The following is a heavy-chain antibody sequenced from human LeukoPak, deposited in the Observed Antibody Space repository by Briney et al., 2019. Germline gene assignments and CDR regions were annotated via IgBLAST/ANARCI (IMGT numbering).Heavy chain of an antibody. D-gene: IGHD3-22*01. CDR2: IYSGGST. CDR1: GFTVSSNY. CDR3: ARDSYDSSGYYYIPFNY. J-gene: IGHJ4*02. Sequence: PGGSLRLSCAASGFTVSSNYMSWVRQAPGKGLEWVSVIYSGGSTYYADSVKGRFTISRDNSKNTLYLQMNSLRAEDTAVYYCARDSYDSSGYYYIPFNYWGQGTLVTVSS. V-gene: IGHV3-66*01.